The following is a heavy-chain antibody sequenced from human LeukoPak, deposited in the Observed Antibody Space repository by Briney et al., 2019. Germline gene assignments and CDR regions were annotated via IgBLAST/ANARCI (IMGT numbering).Heavy chain of an antibody. CDR2: IRPNGRHT. D-gene: IGHD6-19*01. Sequence: GGSLRLSCAASGFTFSDYYMSWIRQAPGKGLEWGSYIRPNGRHTNYADSVKGRFTISRDNAKNSLNLQMNSLRAEDTAMYYCARRMKDSSGWYNWFDPWGQGTLVTVSS. CDR1: GFTFSDYY. CDR3: ARRMKDSSGWYNWFDP. V-gene: IGHV3-11*03. J-gene: IGHJ5*02.